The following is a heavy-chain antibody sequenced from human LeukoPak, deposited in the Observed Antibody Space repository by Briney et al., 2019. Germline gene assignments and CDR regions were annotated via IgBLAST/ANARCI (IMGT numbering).Heavy chain of an antibody. J-gene: IGHJ4*02. CDR2: ISYDGSNK. CDR1: GFTFSSYA. CDR3: ARDGELLWFGEAGFDY. Sequence: GRSLRLSCAASGFTFSSYAMHWVRQAPGKGLEWVAVISYDGSNKYYADSVKGRFTISRDNSKNTLYLQMNSLRAEDTAVYYCARDGELLWFGEAGFDYWGQGTLVTVSS. V-gene: IGHV3-30*04. D-gene: IGHD3-10*01.